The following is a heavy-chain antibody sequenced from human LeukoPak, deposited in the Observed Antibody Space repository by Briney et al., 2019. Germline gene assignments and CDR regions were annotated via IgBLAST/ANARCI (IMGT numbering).Heavy chain of an antibody. CDR1: GFAFSRYS. CDR2: ISSDGSSK. V-gene: IGHV3-30*03. J-gene: IGHJ4*02. Sequence: GGSLRLSCAASGFAFSRYSMNWVRQAPGKGLEWVAVISSDGSSKHYADSVKGRFTIFTDTSKSTLYLQINSLRPEDTAVYYCARDLVSYSSSPLHWGQGTLVTVSS. D-gene: IGHD6-6*01. CDR3: ARDLVSYSSSPLH.